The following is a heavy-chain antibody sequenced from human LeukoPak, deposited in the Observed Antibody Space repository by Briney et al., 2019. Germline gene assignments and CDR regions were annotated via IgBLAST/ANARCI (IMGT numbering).Heavy chain of an antibody. CDR1: GGSISSYY. V-gene: IGHV4-59*01. J-gene: IGHJ6*03. CDR2: IYYSGST. D-gene: IGHD6-13*01. Sequence: SETLSLTCTVSGGSISSYYWSWIRQPPGKGLEWIGYIYYSGSTNYNPSLKSRVTISVDTSKNQFSLKLSSVTAADTAVYCCARGGYSSSWYSYYYYMDVWGKGTTVTVSS. CDR3: ARGGYSSSWYSYYYYMDV.